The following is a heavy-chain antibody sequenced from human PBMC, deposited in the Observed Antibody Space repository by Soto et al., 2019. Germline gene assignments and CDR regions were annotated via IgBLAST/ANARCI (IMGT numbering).Heavy chain of an antibody. CDR3: ARHGTVALDY. D-gene: IGHD4-17*01. CDR2: IYYSGST. Sequence: NLSETLSLTCTVSGGSISSYYWSWIRQPPGKGLEWIGYIYYSGSTNYNPSLKSRVTISVDTSKNQFSLKLSSVTAADTAVYYCARHGTVALDYWGQGTLVTVSS. J-gene: IGHJ4*02. V-gene: IGHV4-59*01. CDR1: GGSISSYY.